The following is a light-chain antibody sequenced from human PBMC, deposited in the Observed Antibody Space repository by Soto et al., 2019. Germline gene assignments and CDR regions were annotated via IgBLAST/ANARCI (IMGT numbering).Light chain of an antibody. CDR3: CSYAGSDRV. J-gene: IGLJ2*01. CDR2: DVS. Sequence: QSVLTQPRSVSGSPGQSVTISCTGTSSDVGGYNYVSWYQQHPGKAPKLMIYDVSTRPSGVPDRFSGSKSGNTASLTISGLQAEDEADYYCCSYAGSDRVFGGGTKLTVL. V-gene: IGLV2-11*01. CDR1: SSDVGGYNY.